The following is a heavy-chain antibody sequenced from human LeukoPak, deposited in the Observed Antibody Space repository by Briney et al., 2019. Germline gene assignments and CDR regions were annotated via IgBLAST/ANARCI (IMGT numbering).Heavy chain of an antibody. V-gene: IGHV3-23*01. Sequence: PGGSLRLSCAASGFTFSSYAMNWVRQAPGKGLEWVSVITGNGVSTYYADSVEGRFTISRDNSKNTLYLQMNSLRDEDTAVYYCAKSTSYSNSWYHGLDIWGQGTMVTVSS. D-gene: IGHD6-13*01. CDR3: AKSTSYSNSWYHGLDI. CDR2: ITGNGVST. J-gene: IGHJ3*02. CDR1: GFTFSSYA.